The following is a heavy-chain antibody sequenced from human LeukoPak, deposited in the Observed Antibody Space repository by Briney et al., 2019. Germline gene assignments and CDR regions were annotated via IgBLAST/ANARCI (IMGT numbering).Heavy chain of an antibody. V-gene: IGHV3-7*04. CDR1: GFTFSSYW. J-gene: IGHJ4*02. CDR2: IKPDGSDE. Sequence: GGSLRLSCAASGFTFSSYWMNWVRQAPGKGLEWVANIKPDGSDESYVDSVKGRSTISRDNAKNSLYLQMNSLRAEDTAVYYCARENFQYWAQGTLVTVSS. CDR3: ARENFQY.